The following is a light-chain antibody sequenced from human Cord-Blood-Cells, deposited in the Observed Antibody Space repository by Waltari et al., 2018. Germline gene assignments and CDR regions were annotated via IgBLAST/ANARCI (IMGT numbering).Light chain of an antibody. CDR1: SSDVGGYNY. J-gene: IGLJ2*01. CDR2: DVS. Sequence: QSALTQPASVSGSPGQSITIPCTGTSSDVGGYNYVSWYQQHPGKAPKLMIYDVSKRPSGVSNRFSGSKSGNTASLTSSGLQAEDEADYYCSSYTSSSVFGGGTKLTVL. CDR3: SSYTSSSV. V-gene: IGLV2-14*01.